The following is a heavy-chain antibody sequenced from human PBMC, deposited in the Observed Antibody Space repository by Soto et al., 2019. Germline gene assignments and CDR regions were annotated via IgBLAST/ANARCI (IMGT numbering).Heavy chain of an antibody. Sequence: PGGSLRLSCAAPGFTFSSYAMHWVRQAPGKGLEWVAVISYDGSNKYYADSVKGRFTISRDNSKNMLYLEMNSLRPEDTAVYYCAKYAGSGSHFDSWGQGTLVTVSS. J-gene: IGHJ4*02. D-gene: IGHD3-3*01. V-gene: IGHV3-30-3*02. CDR3: AKYAGSGSHFDS. CDR2: ISYDGSNK. CDR1: GFTFSSYA.